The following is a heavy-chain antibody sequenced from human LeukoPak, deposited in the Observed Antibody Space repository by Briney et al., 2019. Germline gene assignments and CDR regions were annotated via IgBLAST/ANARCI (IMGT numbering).Heavy chain of an antibody. J-gene: IGHJ5*02. CDR2: IYYSGST. CDR1: GGSISSYY. CDR3: ARDSTSIPHGYCSGGSCYGWFDP. D-gene: IGHD2-15*01. Sequence: MPSETLSLTCTVSGGSISSYYWNWIRQPPGKGLEWIGYIYYSGSTNYNPSLKSRVTISVDTSKNQFSLKLSSVTAADTAVYYCARDSTSIPHGYCSGGSCYGWFDPWGQGTLVTVCS. V-gene: IGHV4-59*01.